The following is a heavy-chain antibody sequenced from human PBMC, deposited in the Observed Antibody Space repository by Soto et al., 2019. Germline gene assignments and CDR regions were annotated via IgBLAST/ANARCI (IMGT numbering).Heavy chain of an antibody. CDR1: GGSISSYY. V-gene: IGHV4-59*01. J-gene: IGHJ3*02. D-gene: IGHD4-17*01. Sequence: QVQLQESGPGLVKPSETLSLTCTVSGGSISSYYWSWIRQPPGKGLEWIGYIYYSGSTNYNPSLKSRVTISVDTSKNQFSLKLSSVTAADTAVYYCARDKDGDYYDAFDIWGQGTMVTVSS. CDR2: IYYSGST. CDR3: ARDKDGDYYDAFDI.